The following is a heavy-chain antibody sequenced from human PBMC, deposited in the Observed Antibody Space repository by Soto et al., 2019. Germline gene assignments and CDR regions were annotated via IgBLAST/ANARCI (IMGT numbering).Heavy chain of an antibody. D-gene: IGHD3-22*01. Sequence: GSLRLSCAASGFTFTSYDMHLVRQATGKGLGWVSAIGTAGDTYYAGSVKGRFTISTDNAKNSLYLQMNSLRAEDTAVYYCAKDKPTASGSYYFLSAFDIWGQGTMVTVSS. J-gene: IGHJ3*02. CDR1: GFTFTSYD. CDR2: IGTAGDT. CDR3: AKDKPTASGSYYFLSAFDI. V-gene: IGHV3-13*01.